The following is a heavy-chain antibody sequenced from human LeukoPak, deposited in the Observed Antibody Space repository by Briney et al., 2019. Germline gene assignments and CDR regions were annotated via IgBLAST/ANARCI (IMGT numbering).Heavy chain of an antibody. D-gene: IGHD3-3*01. CDR2: INPSGGST. Sequence: GASVKVSCNASGYTFTSYYIHWVRQAPGQGLQWKGIINPSGGSTSYAQKFQGRVTMTRDTSTSTVYMELSSLRSEDTAVYYCARDPLGVSGCFFDWGQGTLVTVSS. J-gene: IGHJ4*02. CDR1: GYTFTSYY. V-gene: IGHV1-46*01. CDR3: ARDPLGVSGCFFD.